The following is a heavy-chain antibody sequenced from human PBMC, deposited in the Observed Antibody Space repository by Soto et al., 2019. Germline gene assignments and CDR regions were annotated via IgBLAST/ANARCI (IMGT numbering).Heavy chain of an antibody. J-gene: IGHJ6*02. V-gene: IGHV1-24*01. D-gene: IGHD3-16*01. CDR2: FDPEDGET. CDR1: GYTLTELS. CDR3: ATDHGGYYYYGMDV. Sequence: ASVKVSCKVSGYTLTELSMHRVRQAPGKGLEWMGGFDPEDGETIYAQKFQGRVTMTEDTSTDTAYMELSSLRSEDTAVYYCATDHGGYYYYGMDVWGQGTTVTVSS.